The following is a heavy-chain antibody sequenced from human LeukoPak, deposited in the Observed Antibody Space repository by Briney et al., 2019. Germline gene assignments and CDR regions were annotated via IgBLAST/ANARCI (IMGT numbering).Heavy chain of an antibody. CDR1: GGSISSSSYY. J-gene: IGHJ3*02. CDR2: IYYSGST. Sequence: NPSETLSLTCTVSGGSISSSSYYSGWIRQPPGKGMEWIGSIYYSGSTYYNPSLKSRVTISVDTSKNHFSLKLSSVTAADTAVYYCARCPLQMGSAFDIWGQGTMVTVSS. V-gene: IGHV4-39*02. CDR3: ARCPLQMGSAFDI. D-gene: IGHD5-24*01.